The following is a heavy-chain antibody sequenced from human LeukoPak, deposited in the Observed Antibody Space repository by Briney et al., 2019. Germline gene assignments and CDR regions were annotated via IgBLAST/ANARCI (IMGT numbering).Heavy chain of an antibody. V-gene: IGHV4-39*01. J-gene: IGHJ4*02. CDR3: ARYVVYGSGKYYFDY. Sequence: PSETLSLTCTVSGGSISSTSYFWGWIRQPPGKGLEWIGIIYYSGSTSYNPSLKSRVTISLHTSKNQFSLKLSSVTAADTAVYYCARYVVYGSGKYYFDYWGQGTLVTVSS. D-gene: IGHD3-10*01. CDR1: GGSISSTSYF. CDR2: IYYSGST.